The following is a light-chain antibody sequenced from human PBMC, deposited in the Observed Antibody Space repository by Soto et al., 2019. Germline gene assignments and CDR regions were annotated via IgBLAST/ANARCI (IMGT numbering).Light chain of an antibody. V-gene: IGLV1-51*01. Sequence: QSALTQPPSVSAAPGQKISISCSGSSSNIGNYYVSWYHQLPGTAPKLLIYDNTKRPSGIPDRFSGSKSGTSATLAITGLQTSDEGNYACGAWASSLNVYLFVGGTKVTVL. CDR1: SSNIGNYY. CDR2: DNT. CDR3: GAWASSLNVYL. J-gene: IGLJ1*01.